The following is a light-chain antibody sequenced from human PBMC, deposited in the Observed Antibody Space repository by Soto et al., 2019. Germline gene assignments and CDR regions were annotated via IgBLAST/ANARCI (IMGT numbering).Light chain of an antibody. CDR2: GNN. V-gene: IGLV1-47*02. Sequence: QPVLTQPPSASGTPGQRVTISCSGSSSNIGSNYVCWYQQLPGTAPKLLIYGNNQRPSGVPDRFSGSKSGTSASLAISGLRSEDEADYYCSSYTTTATVLFGGGTKLTVL. CDR3: SSYTTTATVL. J-gene: IGLJ2*01. CDR1: SSNIGSNY.